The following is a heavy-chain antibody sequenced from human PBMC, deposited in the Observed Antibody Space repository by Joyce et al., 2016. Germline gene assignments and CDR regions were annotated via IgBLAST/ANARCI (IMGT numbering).Heavy chain of an antibody. V-gene: IGHV4-39*01. CDR1: GGSISSSNYY. Sequence: QLQLQESGPGLVKPSETLSLTCDVSGGSISSSNYYWGWIRQPPGKGLEWIGTIYYSGSTYDNPSLKSRVTISIDTSKNQFSLKVNSVTAADTAVYYCARRNILTSFDYWGQGTLVTVSS. CDR3: ARRNILTSFDY. J-gene: IGHJ4*02. D-gene: IGHD3-9*01. CDR2: IYYSGST.